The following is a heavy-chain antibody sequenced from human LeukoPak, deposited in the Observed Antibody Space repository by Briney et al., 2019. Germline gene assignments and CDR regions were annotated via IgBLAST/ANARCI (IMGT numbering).Heavy chain of an antibody. J-gene: IGHJ2*01. Sequence: SETLSLTCTVSGGSISSYYWSWIRQPPGKGLEWIGYIYYSGSTNYNPSLKSRVNISVDTCKDQFSLKLSSVTAADTAVYYCARGVLVYDLNWYFDLWGRGTLVTVSS. CDR3: ARGVLVYDLNWYFDL. V-gene: IGHV4-59*01. CDR1: GGSISSYY. CDR2: IYYSGST. D-gene: IGHD3-3*01.